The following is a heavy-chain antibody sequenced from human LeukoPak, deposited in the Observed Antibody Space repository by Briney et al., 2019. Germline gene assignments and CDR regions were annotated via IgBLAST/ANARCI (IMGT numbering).Heavy chain of an antibody. D-gene: IGHD1-26*01. CDR1: GYTFTSYG. J-gene: IGHJ4*02. V-gene: IGHV1-18*01. CDR2: ISAYNGNT. CDR3: ARPSNRYSGSYYFDY. Sequence: ASVKVSCKASGYTFTSYGISGVRQAPGQGLEWMGWISAYNGNTNYAQKLQGRVTMTTDTSTSTAYMELRSLRSDDTAVYYCARPSNRYSGSYYFDYWGQGTLVTVSS.